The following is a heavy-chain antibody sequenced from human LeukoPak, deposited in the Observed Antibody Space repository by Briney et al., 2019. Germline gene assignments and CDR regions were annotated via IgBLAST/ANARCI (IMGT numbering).Heavy chain of an antibody. CDR2: IKQDGSEK. V-gene: IGHV3-7*01. J-gene: IGHJ4*02. D-gene: IGHD4-23*01. Sequence: PGGSLRLSCAASGFTFSSYWMSWVRQAPGKGLEWVADIKQDGSEKYYVDSVKGRFTISRDNAKNSLYLQMNSLRAEDTAVYYCAKVWAGVRWFPRRFDYWGQGTLVTVSS. CDR3: AKVWAGVRWFPRRFDY. CDR1: GFTFSSYW.